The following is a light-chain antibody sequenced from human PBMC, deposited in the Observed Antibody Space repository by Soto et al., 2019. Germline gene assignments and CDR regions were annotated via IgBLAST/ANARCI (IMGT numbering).Light chain of an antibody. CDR3: QQYGYSPA. CDR2: DAS. CDR1: QSVSSSY. J-gene: IGKJ4*01. V-gene: IGKV3-20*01. Sequence: EIVLTQSPGTLSLSPGERATLSCRASQSVSSSYLAWYQQKPGQAPRLLIYDASRRATGIPDRFSGSGSGTDFTVTISRLEPEDFAGYYCQQYGYSPAFGGGPKVEIK.